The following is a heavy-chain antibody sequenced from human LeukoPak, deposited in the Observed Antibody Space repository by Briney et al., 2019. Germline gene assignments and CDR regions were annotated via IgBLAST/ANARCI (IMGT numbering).Heavy chain of an antibody. CDR1: GGSFSGYY. Sequence: SETLSLTCAVYGGSFSGYYWSWIRQPPGKGLEWIGEINHSGSTNYNPSLKSRVTISVDTSKNQFSLKLSSVTAADTAVYYCARGKGDLCDPWELYYYYYYMDVWGKGTTVTVSS. J-gene: IGHJ6*03. V-gene: IGHV4-34*01. CDR2: INHSGST. CDR3: ARGKGDLCDPWELYYYYYYMDV. D-gene: IGHD1-26*01.